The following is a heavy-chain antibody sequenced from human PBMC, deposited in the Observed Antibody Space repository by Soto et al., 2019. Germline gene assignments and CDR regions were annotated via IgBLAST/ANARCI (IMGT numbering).Heavy chain of an antibody. V-gene: IGHV3-30-3*01. CDR1: GFTFSSYA. CDR2: ISYDGSNK. J-gene: IGHJ3*02. Sequence: PGGSLRLSCAASGFTFSSYAMDWVRQAPGKALKWVAVISYDGSNKYYADSVKGRFTISRYNSKNTLYLQMTSLRAEDTAVYYCARGGGWELLRYGAAFNIWGQGTMVTVS. D-gene: IGHD1-26*01. CDR3: ARGGGWELLRYGAAFNI.